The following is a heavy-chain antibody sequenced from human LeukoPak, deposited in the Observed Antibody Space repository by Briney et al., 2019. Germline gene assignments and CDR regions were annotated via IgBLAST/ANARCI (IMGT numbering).Heavy chain of an antibody. CDR1: GGTFSSYA. V-gene: IGHV1-69*04. CDR2: IIPILGIA. D-gene: IGHD6-19*01. CDR3: ARGWYSSGWFVY. Sequence: SVKVSCKASGGTFSSYAISWVRQAPGQGLEWMGRIIPILGIANYAQMFQGRVTITADKSTSTAYMELSSLRSEDTAVYYCARGWYSSGWFVYWGQGTLVTVSS. J-gene: IGHJ4*02.